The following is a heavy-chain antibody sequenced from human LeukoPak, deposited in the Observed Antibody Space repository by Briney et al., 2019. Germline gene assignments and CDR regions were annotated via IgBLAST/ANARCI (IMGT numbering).Heavy chain of an antibody. CDR2: IYTSGST. Sequence: SETLSLTCTVSGGSISSYYWSWIRQPAGKGLEWIGRIYTSGSTNYNPSLKSRVTMSVDTSKNQFSLKLSSVTAADTAVYYCARGGSGYCSSTSCPYYYYMDVWGKGTTVTVSS. J-gene: IGHJ6*03. D-gene: IGHD2-2*01. CDR1: GGSISSYY. V-gene: IGHV4-4*07. CDR3: ARGGSGYCSSTSCPYYYYMDV.